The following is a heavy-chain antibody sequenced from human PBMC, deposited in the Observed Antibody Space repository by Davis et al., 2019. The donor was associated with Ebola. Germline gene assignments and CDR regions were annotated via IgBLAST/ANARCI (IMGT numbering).Heavy chain of an antibody. CDR3: AKAVRSTSDQY. Sequence: GGSLRLSCVGSGFTFSNDAMSWVRQAPGKGLEWLANIKQDGSVKQYVDSVNGRFTISRDNAKNSLYLQMNSLRAEDTAVYYCAKAVRSTSDQYWGQGTLVTVSS. J-gene: IGHJ4*02. D-gene: IGHD6-6*01. V-gene: IGHV3-7*03. CDR2: IKQDGSVK. CDR1: GFTFSNDA.